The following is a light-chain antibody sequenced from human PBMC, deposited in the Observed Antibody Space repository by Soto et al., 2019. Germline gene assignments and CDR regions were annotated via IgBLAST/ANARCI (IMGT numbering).Light chain of an antibody. CDR2: DVS. Sequence: QSALTQPASVTGAPRQSSAISYIGSSSDVGGDNYVSWHQQHPGKAPKVVIYDVSNRPSGVSDRFSGSKSGNTASLNISGLQAEDEADYYCSSYTSSSTYVFGTGTKVTV. V-gene: IGLV2-14*01. CDR1: SSDVGGDNY. J-gene: IGLJ1*01. CDR3: SSYTSSSTYV.